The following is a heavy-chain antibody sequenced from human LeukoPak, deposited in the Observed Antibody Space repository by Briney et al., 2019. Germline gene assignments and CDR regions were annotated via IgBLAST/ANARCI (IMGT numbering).Heavy chain of an antibody. D-gene: IGHD2-2*01. V-gene: IGHV4-4*02. Sequence: PSETLSLTCTVSGGSVSSGNWWSWVRQPPGKGLEWIGEIYHSGSTNYNPSLKSRVTISVDKSKNQFSLKLSSVTAADTAVYYCARDTGCSSTSCYGIDYWGQGTLVTVSS. CDR3: ARDTGCSSTSCYGIDY. CDR2: IYHSGST. J-gene: IGHJ4*02. CDR1: GGSVSSGNW.